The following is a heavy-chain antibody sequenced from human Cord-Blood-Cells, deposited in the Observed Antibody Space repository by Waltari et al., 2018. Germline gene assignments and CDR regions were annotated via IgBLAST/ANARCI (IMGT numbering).Heavy chain of an antibody. D-gene: IGHD1-7*01. Sequence: QITLKESGPTLVKPTQTLTLTCTFSGFSPSTSRVGGGWIRPPPAKHLEWLALIYWNYENRYSLYLTLRLTISKHPSQNQVVLTMTNMDPVDLAPYYCALKQARTRDWFDPWGQGTLVTVSS. J-gene: IGHJ5*02. V-gene: IGHV2-5*01. CDR1: GFSPSTSRVG. CDR2: IYWNYEN. CDR3: ALKQARTRDWFDP.